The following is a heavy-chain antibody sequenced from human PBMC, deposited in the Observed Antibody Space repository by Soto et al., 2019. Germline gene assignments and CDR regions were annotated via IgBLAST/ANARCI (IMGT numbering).Heavy chain of an antibody. CDR3: ARDGIGFDY. Sequence: QVHLVESGGGVVQPGRSLRLSCAASGFTFSTYGMHWVRQAPGKGLEWVALTWYDGNNKYYADSVKGRLSIFRDNSKNTLYLQMTSLRVEDTAVYYCARDGIGFDYWGEGTLVTVSS. J-gene: IGHJ4*02. D-gene: IGHD1-26*01. V-gene: IGHV3-33*01. CDR2: TWYDGNNK. CDR1: GFTFSTYG.